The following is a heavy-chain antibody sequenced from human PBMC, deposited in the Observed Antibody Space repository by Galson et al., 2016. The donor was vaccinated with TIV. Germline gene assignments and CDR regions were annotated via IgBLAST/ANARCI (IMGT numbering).Heavy chain of an antibody. CDR1: GYTFTTYY. J-gene: IGHJ4*02. CDR3: ARVVRNSGYNL. Sequence: SVKVSCKASGYTFTTYYIHWVRQAPGQGLEWMGWIDPDSGGTHHEQKFHDWVTLSRDTSTSTAYMEVRRLKADATAVYYCARVVRNSGYNLWGQGTLVTVSS. V-gene: IGHV1-2*04. D-gene: IGHD5-12*01. CDR2: IDPDSGGT.